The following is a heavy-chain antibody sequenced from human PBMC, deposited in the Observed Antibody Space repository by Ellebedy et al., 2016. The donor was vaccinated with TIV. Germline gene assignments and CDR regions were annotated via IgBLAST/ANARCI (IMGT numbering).Heavy chain of an antibody. CDR1: GASVNSDYYY. CDR2: IQYSGRT. J-gene: IGHJ4*02. CDR3: AREERHYYGSGSFDY. D-gene: IGHD3-10*01. Sequence: SETLSLTXTVSGASVNSDYYYWSWIRQPPGKGLEWIGFIQYSGRTNYNPSVSSLKSRVTISLDMSKNQFSLKLYSVTAADTAVYYCAREERHYYGSGSFDYWGQGSLVTVSS. V-gene: IGHV4-61*01.